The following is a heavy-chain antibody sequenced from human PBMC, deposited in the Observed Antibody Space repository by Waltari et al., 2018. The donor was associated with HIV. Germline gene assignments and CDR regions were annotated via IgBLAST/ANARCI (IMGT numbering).Heavy chain of an antibody. CDR3: AKGTAEYYGSGRLGV. V-gene: IGHV3-9*01. CDR2: MSLKSVSI. D-gene: IGHD3-10*01. Sequence: EVQLVESGGGLVQPGRSLRLSCAASGFTFDDYAMHWFRQAPGKGREWVSGMSLKSVSIVYADSVKGRFTISRDNAKNSLFLQMNSLRAEDTALYYCAKGTAEYYGSGRLGVWGQGTTVTVSS. J-gene: IGHJ6*02. CDR1: GFTFDDYA.